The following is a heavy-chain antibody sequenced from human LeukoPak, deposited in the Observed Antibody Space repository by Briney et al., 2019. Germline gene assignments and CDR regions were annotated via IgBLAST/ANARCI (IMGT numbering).Heavy chain of an antibody. D-gene: IGHD5-18*01. CDR3: ARERNTALVRDAFDI. Sequence: PGGSLRLSCAASGFTFSSYTMNWVRQAPGKGLEWVSSITINSNYIYYADSMKGRFTIYRDNAKNSLYLQMNSLRAEDTAVYYCARERNTALVRDAFDIWGQGTMVTVSS. CDR1: GFTFSSYT. CDR2: ITINSNYI. J-gene: IGHJ3*02. V-gene: IGHV3-21*01.